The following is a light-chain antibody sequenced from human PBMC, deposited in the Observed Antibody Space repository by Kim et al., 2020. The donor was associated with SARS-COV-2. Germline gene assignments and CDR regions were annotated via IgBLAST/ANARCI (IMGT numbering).Light chain of an antibody. CDR3: TAWDGSLNGYL. V-gene: IGLV1-44*01. CDR1: HSNIGRDT. CDR2: NTY. J-gene: IGLJ1*01. Sequence: GQRVTISCSGSHSNIGRDTVNWYQQLPGTAPKLLMYNTYERPSGVPDRFSGSKSGTSASLAISGLQSEDEADYYCTAWDGSLNGYLFGTGTKVTVL.